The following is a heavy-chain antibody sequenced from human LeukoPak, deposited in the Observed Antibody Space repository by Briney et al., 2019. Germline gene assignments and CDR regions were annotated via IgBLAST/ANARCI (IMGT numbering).Heavy chain of an antibody. J-gene: IGHJ4*02. CDR2: INHSGST. CDR1: GGSFSGYY. Sequence: SETLSLTCAVYGGSFSGYYWSWIRQPPGKWLEWIGEINHSGSTNYNPSLKSRVTISVDTSKNQFSLKLSSVTAADTAVYYCARSIVGYCTNGVCSNTYYFDYWGQGTLVTVSS. D-gene: IGHD2-8*01. CDR3: ARSIVGYCTNGVCSNTYYFDY. V-gene: IGHV4-34*01.